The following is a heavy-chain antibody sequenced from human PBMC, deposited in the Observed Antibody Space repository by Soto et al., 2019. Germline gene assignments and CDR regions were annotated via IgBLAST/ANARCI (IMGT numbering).Heavy chain of an antibody. V-gene: IGHV4-61*08. CDR3: AREGGIAAAGTRGVDWFDP. J-gene: IGHJ5*02. Sequence: SETLSLTCTVSGGSISSGAYYWTWIRQHPGKGLEWIGYIYYSGSGSTNYNPSLKSRVTISVDTSKNQFSLKLSSVTAADTAVYYCAREGGIAAAGTRGVDWFDPWGQGTLVTVSS. CDR1: GGSISSGAYY. D-gene: IGHD6-13*01. CDR2: IYYSGSGST.